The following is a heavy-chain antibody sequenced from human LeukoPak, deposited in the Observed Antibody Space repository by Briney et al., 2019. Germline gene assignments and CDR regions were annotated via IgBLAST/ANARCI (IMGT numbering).Heavy chain of an antibody. CDR1: GFTFSSYA. Sequence: GGSLRLSCAASGFTFSSYAMSWVRQAPGKGLEGVSAISVSGGSTYYADSVKGRFTISRDNSKNTLYLQMNSLRAEDTAVYYCAKESKMVRGVTHAYYFDYWGQGTLVTVSS. J-gene: IGHJ4*02. D-gene: IGHD3-10*01. CDR3: AKESKMVRGVTHAYYFDY. V-gene: IGHV3-23*01. CDR2: ISVSGGST.